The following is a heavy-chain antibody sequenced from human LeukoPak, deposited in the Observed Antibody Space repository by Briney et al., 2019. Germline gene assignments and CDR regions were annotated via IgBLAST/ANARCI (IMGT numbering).Heavy chain of an antibody. CDR1: GFSFSDYG. CDR3: ARDFDYGDYLIDY. Sequence: PGRSLRLSCTASGFSFSDYGMHWVRQAPGKGLEWVAVIWNDGSNKYYADSVKGRFTISRDNSKNTLYLQMNSLRAEDTAVYYCARDFDYGDYLIDYWGQGTLVTVSS. CDR2: IWNDGSNK. D-gene: IGHD4-17*01. V-gene: IGHV3-33*01. J-gene: IGHJ4*02.